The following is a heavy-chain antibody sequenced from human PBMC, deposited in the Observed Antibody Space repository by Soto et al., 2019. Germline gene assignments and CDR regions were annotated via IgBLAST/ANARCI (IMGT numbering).Heavy chain of an antibody. J-gene: IGHJ6*02. CDR1: DDTFTSYG. CDR3: ARAAETRYYGMDV. Sequence: GASVKVSCKASDDTFTSYGISWVRQAPGQGLEWMGWISTYSGKTDYARKLQGRVTMTTDTSASTAYMELRRLRFDDTAVYYCARAAETRYYGMDVWGQGNTVTVSS. CDR2: ISTYSGKT. V-gene: IGHV1-18*04.